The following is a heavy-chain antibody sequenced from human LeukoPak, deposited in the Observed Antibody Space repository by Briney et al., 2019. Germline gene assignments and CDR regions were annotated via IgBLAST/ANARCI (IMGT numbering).Heavy chain of an antibody. D-gene: IGHD2/OR15-2a*01. Sequence: GGSLRLSCAASRFTFSSFGLSWVRQAPGEGLEWVSAISGDGTNTHYADSVKGRFTISRDNSKNTLYLQMNSLRAEDTAVYYCAKGEISRPFDYWGQGTLVTVSS. CDR2: ISGDGTNT. J-gene: IGHJ4*02. V-gene: IGHV3-23*01. CDR1: RFTFSSFG. CDR3: AKGEISRPFDY.